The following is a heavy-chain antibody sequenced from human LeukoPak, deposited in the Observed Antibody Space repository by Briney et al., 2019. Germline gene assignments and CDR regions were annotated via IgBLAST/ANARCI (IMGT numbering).Heavy chain of an antibody. CDR1: GGSISSSSYY. V-gene: IGHV4-39*07. J-gene: IGHJ5*02. D-gene: IGHD1-7*01. CDR2: IYYSGST. Sequence: SETLSLTCTVSGGSISSSSYYWGWIRQPPGKGLEWIGSIYYSGSTYYNPSLKSRVTISVDTSKNQFSLKLSSVTAADTAVYYCARVFGTGTTSWFDPWGQGTLVTVSS. CDR3: ARVFGTGTTSWFDP.